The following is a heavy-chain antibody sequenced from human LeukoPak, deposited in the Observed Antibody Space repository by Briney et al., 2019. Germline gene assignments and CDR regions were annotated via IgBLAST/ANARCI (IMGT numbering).Heavy chain of an antibody. CDR3: ARGREIHGGSDTKLDDY. Sequence: ASVKVSCKASGYSFTDYYMHWVRQAPGQGLEWMGWISPRSGDTSYAQKFQGRVTMTRDTSINTVDMDLSGLTSDDTAVFYCARGREIHGGSDTKLDDYWGRGTLVTVSS. CDR2: ISPRSGDT. D-gene: IGHD3-10*01. V-gene: IGHV1-2*02. CDR1: GYSFTDYY. J-gene: IGHJ4*02.